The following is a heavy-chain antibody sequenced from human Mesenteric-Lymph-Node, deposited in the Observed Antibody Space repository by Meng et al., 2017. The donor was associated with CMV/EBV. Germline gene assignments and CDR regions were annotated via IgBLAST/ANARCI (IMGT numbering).Heavy chain of an antibody. D-gene: IGHD6-13*01. Sequence: GGSLRLSCAASGFTFSNYAMSWVRQAPGKGLEWVSYINAGGGSTDYADSVKGRFTISRDNSKNTLYLQMNSLRTEDTAVYYCAKQGLAIAAAGTFDYWGQGTLVTVSS. CDR2: INAGGGST. V-gene: IGHV3-23*01. CDR3: AKQGLAIAAAGTFDY. CDR1: GFTFSNYA. J-gene: IGHJ4*02.